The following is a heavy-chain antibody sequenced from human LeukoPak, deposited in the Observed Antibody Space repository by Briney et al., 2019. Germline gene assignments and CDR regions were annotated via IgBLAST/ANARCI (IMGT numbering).Heavy chain of an antibody. CDR3: ARLERGYCSGGSCYPY. CDR1: GCSISSSSYY. CDR2: HYYSGKT. J-gene: IGHJ4*02. D-gene: IGHD2-15*01. V-gene: IGHV4-39*01. Sequence: SETLSLTCTVSGCSISSSSYYWGWIRQPPGKGLEWNGSHYYSGKTYYNPSLKSQVPIYVDTSKNQFLLKLGSVNAADTAVYYCARLERGYCSGGSCYPYWGRGTLVTVSS.